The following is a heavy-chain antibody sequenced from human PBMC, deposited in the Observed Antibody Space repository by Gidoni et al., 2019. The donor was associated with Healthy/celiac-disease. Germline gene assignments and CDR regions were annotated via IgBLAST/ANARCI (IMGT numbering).Heavy chain of an antibody. D-gene: IGHD6-13*01. CDR1: GFTFSSYA. J-gene: IGHJ4*02. Sequence: QVQLVESGGGVVQPGRSLRLSCAASGFTFSSYAMHSVRQAPGKGLEWVAVISYDGSNKYYADSVKGRFTISRDNSKNTLYLQMNSLRAEDTAVYYCARGVIAAAGTGGFDYWGQGTLVTVSS. CDR2: ISYDGSNK. CDR3: ARGVIAAAGTGGFDY. V-gene: IGHV3-30*04.